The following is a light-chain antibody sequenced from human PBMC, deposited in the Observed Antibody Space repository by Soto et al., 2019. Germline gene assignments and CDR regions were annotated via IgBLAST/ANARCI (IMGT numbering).Light chain of an antibody. CDR1: QSISSS. J-gene: IGKJ1*01. CDR2: DAS. CDR3: QQFRT. V-gene: IGKV1-5*01. Sequence: DIQMTQSPSTLSASVGGRVTITCRASQSISSSLAWYQQKPGKAPKLLIYDASSLESGVPSRFSGSGSGTEFTLTISSLQPDDFATYYCQQFRTFGQGTKV.